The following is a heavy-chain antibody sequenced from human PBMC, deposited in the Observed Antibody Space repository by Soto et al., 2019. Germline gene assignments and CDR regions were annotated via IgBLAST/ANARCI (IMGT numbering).Heavy chain of an antibody. CDR2: IFSNDEK. D-gene: IGHD3-10*01. Sequence: QVTLKESGPVLVKPTETLTLTCTVSGFSLSNARMGVSWIRQPPGKALEWLAHIFSNDEKSYSTSLKSRLTISKENSKSQVVLTMTNMDPVDTATYYCVRLLGWFGELSYYYFDSWGQGTLVTVSS. CDR1: GFSLSNARMG. V-gene: IGHV2-26*01. CDR3: VRLLGWFGELSYYYFDS. J-gene: IGHJ4*02.